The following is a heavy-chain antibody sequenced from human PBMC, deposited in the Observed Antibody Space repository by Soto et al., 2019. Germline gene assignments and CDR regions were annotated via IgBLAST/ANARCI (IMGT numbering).Heavy chain of an antibody. CDR2: ISSSSTYV. D-gene: IGHD4-17*01. V-gene: IGHV3-21*01. Sequence: EVQLVESGGGLVPPGGSLRLSCAASGFTFSRFSMNWVRQAPGKGLEWVSSISSSSTYVYYADSVKGRFTISRDSAHNSLFLQMNSLRAEDTAVYYCARVLYGDYCMDVWGKGTTVTVSS. CDR1: GFTFSRFS. J-gene: IGHJ6*03. CDR3: ARVLYGDYCMDV.